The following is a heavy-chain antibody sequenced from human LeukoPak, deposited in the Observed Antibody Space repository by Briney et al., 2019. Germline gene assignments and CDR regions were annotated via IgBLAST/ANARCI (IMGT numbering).Heavy chain of an antibody. CDR1: GGSFSSYY. CDR2: INTSGST. Sequence: SETLSLTCTVSGGSFSSYYWSWIRQPPGKGLEWIGRINTSGSTNYNPSLKSRVTMSVDTSKNQFSLKLRSVTAADTAVYYCARVGSRSNWGGWFDPWGQGTLVTVSS. J-gene: IGHJ5*02. D-gene: IGHD7-27*01. CDR3: ARVGSRSNWGGWFDP. V-gene: IGHV4-4*07.